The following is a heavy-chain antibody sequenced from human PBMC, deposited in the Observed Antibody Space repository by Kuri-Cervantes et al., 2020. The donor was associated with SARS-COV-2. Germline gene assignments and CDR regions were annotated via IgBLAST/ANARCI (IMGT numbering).Heavy chain of an antibody. D-gene: IGHD3-22*01. Sequence: GESLKTSCAASGFTFSSYAMHWVRQAPGKGLEWVAVISYDGSNKYYADYVKGRFTISRDNSKNTLYLQMNSLRAEDTAVYYCASERTITMIVVVIGVKDAFDIWGQGTMVTVSS. CDR2: ISYDGSNK. J-gene: IGHJ3*02. CDR3: ASERTITMIVVVIGVKDAFDI. CDR1: GFTFSSYA. V-gene: IGHV3-30-3*01.